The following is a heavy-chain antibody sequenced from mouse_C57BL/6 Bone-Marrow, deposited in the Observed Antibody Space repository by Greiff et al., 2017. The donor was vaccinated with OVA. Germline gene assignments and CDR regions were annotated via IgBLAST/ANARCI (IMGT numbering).Heavy chain of an antibody. CDR1: GYAFSSSW. Sequence: LVESGPELVKPGASVKISCKASGYAFSSSWMNWVKQRPGKGLEWIGRIYPGDGDTNYNGKFKGKATLTADKSSSTAYMQLSSLTSEDAAVYFCERIYYCYEDYWGQGTTLTVSS. J-gene: IGHJ2*01. V-gene: IGHV1-82*01. CDR2: IYPGDGDT. D-gene: IGHD2-2*01. CDR3: ERIYYCYEDY.